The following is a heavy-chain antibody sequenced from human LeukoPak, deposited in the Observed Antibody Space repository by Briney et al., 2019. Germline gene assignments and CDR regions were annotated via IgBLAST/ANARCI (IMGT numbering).Heavy chain of an antibody. CDR3: AGEYLTASKTNYGMDV. Sequence: EASVKVSCKASGYTFTSYGISWVRQAPGQGLEWMGWISGYNGDTNYAQKLQGRVTMATDTSTSTAYMELGSLRSDDTAVYYCAGEYLTASKTNYGMDVWGQGTPVTISS. CDR2: ISGYNGDT. D-gene: IGHD1-14*01. V-gene: IGHV1-18*01. CDR1: GYTFTSYG. J-gene: IGHJ6*02.